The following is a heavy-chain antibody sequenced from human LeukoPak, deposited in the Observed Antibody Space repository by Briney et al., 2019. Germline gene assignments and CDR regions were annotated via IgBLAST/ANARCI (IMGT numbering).Heavy chain of an antibody. Sequence: GGSLRLSCAASGFTFDDYAMHWVRHAPGKGLEWVSGISWNSGSICYADSVKGRFTISRDNAKNSLYLQMNSLRAEDTALYYCAKVQSTRVYYYYYYGMDVWGQGTTVTVSS. CDR3: AKVQSTRVYYYYYYGMDV. J-gene: IGHJ6*02. D-gene: IGHD4-17*01. CDR2: ISWNSGSI. CDR1: GFTFDDYA. V-gene: IGHV3-9*01.